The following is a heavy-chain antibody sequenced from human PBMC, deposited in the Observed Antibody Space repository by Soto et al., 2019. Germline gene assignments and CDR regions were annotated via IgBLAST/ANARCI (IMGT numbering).Heavy chain of an antibody. D-gene: IGHD1-26*01. V-gene: IGHV3-48*02. CDR3: AREPPYSGSYLDDY. CDR2: ISSSSSTI. CDR1: GFIFSSYD. Sequence: PGGSLRLSCAASGFIFSSYDMNWVRQAPGKGLEWVSYISSSSSTIYYADSVKGRFTISRDNAKNSLYLQMNSLRDEDTAAYYCAREPPYSGSYLDDYWAQGTLFTVPS. J-gene: IGHJ4*02.